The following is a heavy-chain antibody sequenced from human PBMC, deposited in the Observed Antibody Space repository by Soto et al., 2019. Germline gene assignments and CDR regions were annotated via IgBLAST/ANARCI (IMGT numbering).Heavy chain of an antibody. J-gene: IGHJ5*02. CDR1: GGTFSSYA. V-gene: IGHV1-69*01. CDR3: ARGQTGVAAKNNWFDP. D-gene: IGHD2-15*01. CDR2: IIPIFGTA. Sequence: QVQLVQSGAEVKKPGSSVKVSCKASGGTFSSYAISWVRQAPGQGLEWMGGIIPIFGTANYAQKFQGRVTITADESTSTAYMELSSLRSEDTAVYFCARGQTGVAAKNNWFDPWGQGTLVTVSS.